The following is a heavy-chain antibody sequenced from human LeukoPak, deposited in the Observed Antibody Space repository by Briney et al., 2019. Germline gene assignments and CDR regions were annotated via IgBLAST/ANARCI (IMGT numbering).Heavy chain of an antibody. D-gene: IGHD3-10*01. V-gene: IGHV3-48*03. J-gene: IGHJ4*02. CDR3: ARGKRFGDYLDY. CDR1: GFTFSSYA. CDR2: ISSSGTTI. Sequence: GGSLRLSCAASGFTFSSYAMSWVRQAPGKGLEWVSYISSSGTTIYYADSVKGRFTISRDNTKNALHLQMNSLRAEDTAVYFCARGKRFGDYLDYWGQGTLVTVSS.